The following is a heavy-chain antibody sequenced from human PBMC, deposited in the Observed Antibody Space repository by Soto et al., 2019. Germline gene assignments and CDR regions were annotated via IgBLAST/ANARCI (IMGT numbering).Heavy chain of an antibody. V-gene: IGHV6-1*01. CDR1: GDSVSSNSAA. CDR3: ARVSYYGSGSYYLSWFDP. D-gene: IGHD3-10*01. Sequence: PSQTLSLTCAISGDSVSSNSAAWNWIRQSPSRGLEWLGRTYYRSKWYNDYAVSVKSRITINPDTSKNQFSLQLNSVTPEDTAVYYCARVSYYGSGSYYLSWFDPWGQGTLVTVSS. J-gene: IGHJ5*02. CDR2: TYYRSKWYN.